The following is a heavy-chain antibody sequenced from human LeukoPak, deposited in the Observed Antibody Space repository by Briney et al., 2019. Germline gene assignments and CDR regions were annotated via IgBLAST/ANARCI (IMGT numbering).Heavy chain of an antibody. J-gene: IGHJ3*02. CDR1: GFTFDDYA. CDR2: ISGDGGST. D-gene: IGHD3-9*01. V-gene: IGHV3-43*02. Sequence: PGGSLRLSCAASGFTFDDYAMHWVRHAPGKGLEWVSLISGDGGSTYYADSVKGRFTISRDNSKNSLYLQMNSLRTEDTALYYCAKDISYFDWLGAFDIWGQGTMVTVSS. CDR3: AKDISYFDWLGAFDI.